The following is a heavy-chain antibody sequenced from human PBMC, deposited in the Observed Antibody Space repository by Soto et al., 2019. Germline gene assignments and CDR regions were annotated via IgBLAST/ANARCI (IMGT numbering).Heavy chain of an antibody. CDR2: IYYSGST. CDR3: ARLGSGWYGDY. V-gene: IGHV4-59*01. D-gene: IGHD6-19*01. J-gene: IGHJ4*02. CDR1: GGSISSYY. Sequence: QVQLQESGPGLVKPSETLSLTCTVSGGSISSYYWSWIRQPPGKGLEWIGYIYYSGSTNYNPSLTSRVTISVDTSKNQFSLKLSSVTAADTAVYYCARLGSGWYGDYWGQGTLVTVSS.